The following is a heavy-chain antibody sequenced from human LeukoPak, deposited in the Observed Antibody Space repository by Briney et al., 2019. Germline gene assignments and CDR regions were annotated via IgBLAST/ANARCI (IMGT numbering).Heavy chain of an antibody. CDR2: IIPIFGTA. D-gene: IGHD3-3*01. CDR1: GGTFSSYA. Sequence: SVKVSCKSSGGTFSSYAISWVRQAPGQGLEWMGGIIPIFGTANCAQKFQGRVTITADESTSTAYIELSSLRSEDTAVYYCARDLGGGYDFYYFDYWGQGTLVTVSS. CDR3: ARDLGGGYDFYYFDY. V-gene: IGHV1-69*13. J-gene: IGHJ4*02.